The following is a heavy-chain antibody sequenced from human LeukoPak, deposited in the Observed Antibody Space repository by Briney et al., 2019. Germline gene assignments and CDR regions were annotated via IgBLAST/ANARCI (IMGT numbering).Heavy chain of an antibody. CDR1: GGSISSYY. V-gene: IGHV4-59*01. CDR2: IYYSGST. J-gene: IGHJ4*02. Sequence: SETLSLTCTVSGGSISSYYWSWIRQPPGKGLEWIGYIYYSGSTNYNPSLKSRVTISVDTSKNQFSLKLNSVTAADTAVYYCARDPGVTTGTYYFDSWGQGSLVTVSS. D-gene: IGHD1-1*01. CDR3: ARDPGVTTGTYYFDS.